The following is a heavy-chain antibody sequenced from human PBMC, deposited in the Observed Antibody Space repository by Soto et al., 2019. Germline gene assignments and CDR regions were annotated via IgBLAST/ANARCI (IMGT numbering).Heavy chain of an antibody. CDR2: IVPIYRTA. CDR1: GGTFSSYR. D-gene: IGHD6-13*01. CDR3: ARDSGAKLSSS. Sequence: SVKVSCKASGGTFSSYRINWVRQAPGQGLEWVGGIVPIYRTADYAQKFQGRITITADESARTAYLEVRSLKSQDTAVYYCARDSGAKLSSSWGQGTLVTVSS. V-gene: IGHV1-69*13. J-gene: IGHJ4*02.